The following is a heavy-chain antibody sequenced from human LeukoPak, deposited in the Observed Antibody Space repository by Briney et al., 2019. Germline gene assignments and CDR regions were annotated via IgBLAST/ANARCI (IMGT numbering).Heavy chain of an antibody. V-gene: IGHV5-10-1*01. D-gene: IGHD2-15*01. CDR1: GYSFTSYW. J-gene: IGHJ5*02. CDR3: ARQGGNVCSGGSCYSVNWFDP. Sequence: RGESLKISCKGSGYSFTSYWISWVRQMPGKGLEWTGRIDPSDSYTNYSPSFQGHVTISADKSISAAYLQWSSLKASDTAMYYCARQGGNVCSGGSCYSVNWFDPWGQGTLVTVSS. CDR2: IDPSDSYT.